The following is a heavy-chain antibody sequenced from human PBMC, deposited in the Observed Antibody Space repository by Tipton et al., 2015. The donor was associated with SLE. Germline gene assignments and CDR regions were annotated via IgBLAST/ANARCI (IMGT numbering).Heavy chain of an antibody. D-gene: IGHD3-3*01. V-gene: IGHV4-59*11. CDR2: IYYSGST. CDR1: GGSISSHY. CDR3: ARAPERMGFFRWFDP. Sequence: TLSLTCTVSGGSISSHYWSWIRQPPGKGLEWIGYIYYSGSTNYDPSLKSRVTISVDTSKNQFSLKLSSVTAADTAVYYCARAPERMGFFRWFDPWGQGTLVTVSS. J-gene: IGHJ5*02.